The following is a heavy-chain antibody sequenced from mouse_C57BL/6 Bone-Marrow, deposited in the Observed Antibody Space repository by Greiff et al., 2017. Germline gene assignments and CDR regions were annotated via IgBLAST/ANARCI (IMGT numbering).Heavy chain of an antibody. CDR1: GFTFSDYY. J-gene: IGHJ4*01. D-gene: IGHD1-1*01. CDR3: ERQNYGSSYDAMDY. V-gene: IGHV5-12*01. Sequence: EVQLVESGGGLVQPGGSLKLSFAASGFTFSDYYMSWVRQTPEKRLAWVAYLSNGGGSPYYPATVQGRFTISRDNAKNTLYLQMSRLKSEDTAMYYSERQNYGSSYDAMDYWGQGTSVTVSS. CDR2: LSNGGGSP.